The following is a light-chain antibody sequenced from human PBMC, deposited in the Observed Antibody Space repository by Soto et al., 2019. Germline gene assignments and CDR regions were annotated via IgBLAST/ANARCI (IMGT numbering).Light chain of an antibody. CDR1: RTDVDGYDY. V-gene: IGLV2-14*03. CDR2: DVN. CDR3: SSYTASAPFYI. J-gene: IGLJ1*01. Sequence: QSVLTQPASVSGSPGQSITISCTGARTDVDGYDYVTWYQQHPGQAPKLMIYDVNNRPSGVSHRFSGSKSGDTASLTISGLQADDDADYYCSSYTASAPFYIFGTGTKVTVL.